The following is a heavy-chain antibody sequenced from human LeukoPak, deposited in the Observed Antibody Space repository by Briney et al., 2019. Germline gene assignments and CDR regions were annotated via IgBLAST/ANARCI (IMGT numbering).Heavy chain of an antibody. D-gene: IGHD4-11*01. J-gene: IGHJ5*02. V-gene: IGHV1-69*06. CDR1: GGTFSSYA. CDR2: IIPIFGTA. Sequence: ASVKVSCKASGGTFSSYAISWVRQAPGQGLEWMGGIIPIFGTANYAQKFQGRVTITADKSTSTAYMELSSLRSEDTAVYYCARSPYSKASWFDPWGQGTPVTVSS. CDR3: ARSPYSKASWFDP.